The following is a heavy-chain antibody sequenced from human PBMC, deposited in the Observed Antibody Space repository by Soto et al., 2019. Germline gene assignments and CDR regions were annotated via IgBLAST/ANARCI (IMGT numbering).Heavy chain of an antibody. J-gene: IGHJ4*02. CDR3: ARRPPGGTAIFDY. D-gene: IGHD1-7*01. V-gene: IGHV4-30-2*01. Sequence: SETLSLTCAVSGGSISSGGYSWSWIRQPPGKGLEWIGYIYHSGSTYYNPSLRSRVTISVDRSKNQFSLKLSSVTAADTAVYYCARRPPGGTAIFDYWGQGTLVTVSS. CDR2: IYHSGST. CDR1: GGSISSGGYS.